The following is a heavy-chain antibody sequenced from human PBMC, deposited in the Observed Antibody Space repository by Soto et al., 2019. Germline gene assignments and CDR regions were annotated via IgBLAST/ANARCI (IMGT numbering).Heavy chain of an antibody. D-gene: IGHD3-9*01. V-gene: IGHV1-8*01. J-gene: IGHJ5*02. Sequence: ASVKVSCKASGYTFTSYDINWVRQATGQGLEWMGWMNPNSGNTGYAQKFQGRVTMTRNTSISTAYMELSSLRSEDTAVYYCARVAKGTYYDILTGYYRDWFDPWG. CDR3: ARVAKGTYYDILTGYYRDWFDP. CDR2: MNPNSGNT. CDR1: GYTFTSYD.